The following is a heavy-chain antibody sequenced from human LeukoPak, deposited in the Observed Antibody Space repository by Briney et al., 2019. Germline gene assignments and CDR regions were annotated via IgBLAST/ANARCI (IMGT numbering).Heavy chain of an antibody. CDR1: GFTAIDNY. CDR2: IYSGSSA. CDR3: ARVVRFLEWLPRFGSYFDY. D-gene: IGHD3-3*01. Sequence: SGGSLRLSCAASGFTAIDNYMTWVRQAPGKGLEWVSVIYSGSSAYYADSVKGRFTISRDNSKNTLYLQMNSLRAEDTGVYYCARVVRFLEWLPRFGSYFDYWGQGTLVTVSS. J-gene: IGHJ4*02. V-gene: IGHV3-53*01.